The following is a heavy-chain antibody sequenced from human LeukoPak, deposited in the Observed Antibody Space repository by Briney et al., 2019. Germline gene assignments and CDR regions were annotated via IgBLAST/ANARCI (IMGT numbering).Heavy chain of an antibody. J-gene: IGHJ6*03. CDR1: GFTFSSYW. CDR3: ASRLRFLEWAWAPDYYYYYMDV. V-gene: IGHV3-74*01. CDR2: INSDGSST. D-gene: IGHD3-3*01. Sequence: PGGSLRLSCAASGFTFSSYWMHWVRQAPGKGLVWVSCINSDGSSTSYADSVKGRFTISRDNAKNTLYLQMNSLRAEDTAVYYCASRLRFLEWAWAPDYYYYYMDVWGKGTTVTVSS.